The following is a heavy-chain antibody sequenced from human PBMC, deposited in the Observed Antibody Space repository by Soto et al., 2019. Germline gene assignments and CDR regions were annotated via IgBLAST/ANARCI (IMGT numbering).Heavy chain of an antibody. J-gene: IGHJ4*02. D-gene: IGHD6-6*01. CDR2: ISGSGGST. Sequence: PGGSLRLSCAASGFTFISYAMSWVRQAPGKGLEWVSAISGSGGSTYYADSVKGRFTISRDNSKNTLYLQMNSLRAEDTAVYYCARLIAARRYYFDYWGQGTLVTVSS. CDR3: ARLIAARRYYFDY. V-gene: IGHV3-23*01. CDR1: GFTFISYA.